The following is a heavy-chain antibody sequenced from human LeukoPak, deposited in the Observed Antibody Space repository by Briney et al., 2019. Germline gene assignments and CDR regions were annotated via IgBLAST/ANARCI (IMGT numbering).Heavy chain of an antibody. V-gene: IGHV1-69*05. CDR1: GGTFSSYA. Sequence: SVKVSCKASGGTFSSYAISWVRQAPGQGLEWVGGIIPIFGTANYAQKFQGRVTITTDESTSTAYMELSSLRSEDTAVYYCARGIAALLDWFDPWGQGALVTVSS. D-gene: IGHD6-13*01. CDR2: IIPIFGTA. CDR3: ARGIAALLDWFDP. J-gene: IGHJ5*02.